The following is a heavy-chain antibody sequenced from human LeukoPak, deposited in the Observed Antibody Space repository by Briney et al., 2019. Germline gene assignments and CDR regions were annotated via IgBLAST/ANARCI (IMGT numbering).Heavy chain of an antibody. CDR2: IWYDGSNK. CDR3: ARGSSVGAPDY. D-gene: IGHD1-26*01. V-gene: IGHV3-33*01. Sequence: GGSLRLSCAASGFTFSSYGMHWVRQAPGKGLEWVAVIWYDGSNKYYADSVKGRFTISRDNSKNTLYLQVNSLRAEDTAVYYCARGSSVGAPDYWGQGTLVTVSS. J-gene: IGHJ4*02. CDR1: GFTFSSYG.